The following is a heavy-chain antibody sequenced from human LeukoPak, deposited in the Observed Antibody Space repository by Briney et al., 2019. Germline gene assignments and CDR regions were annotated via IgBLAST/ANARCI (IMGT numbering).Heavy chain of an antibody. CDR1: GDSVSSNSAA. Sequence: SQTLSLTCAISGDSVSSNSAAWNWIRQSPSRSLEWLGRTYYRSKWYNDYAVSVKSRITINPDTSKNQFSLQLNSVTPEDTAVYYCAREVQSRGSCSTTYYFDYWGQGTLVTVSS. V-gene: IGHV6-1*01. J-gene: IGHJ4*02. D-gene: IGHD2-15*01. CDR3: AREVQSRGSCSTTYYFDY. CDR2: TYYRSKWYN.